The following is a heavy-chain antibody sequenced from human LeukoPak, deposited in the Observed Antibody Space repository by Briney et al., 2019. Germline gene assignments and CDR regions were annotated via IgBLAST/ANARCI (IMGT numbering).Heavy chain of an antibody. V-gene: IGHV4-59*08. CDR2: IFYSGST. Sequence: SETLSLTCTLSGGSISSYYWSWIRQPPGKGLERIGYIFYSGSTNYNPSLKSRVTISVDTSKNQFSLKLSSVTAADTAVYYCARSPTGGWYNWFDPWGQGTLVTVSS. CDR1: GGSISSYY. CDR3: ARSPTGGWYNWFDP. D-gene: IGHD6-19*01. J-gene: IGHJ5*02.